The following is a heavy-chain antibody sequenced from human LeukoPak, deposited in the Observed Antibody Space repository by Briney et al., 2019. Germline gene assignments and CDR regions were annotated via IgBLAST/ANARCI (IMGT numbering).Heavy chain of an antibody. CDR2: MNPNSGNT. Sequence: APVKVSCKASGYTFTSYDINWVRQATGQGLEWMGWMNPNSGNTGYAQKFQGRVTMTRNTSISTAYMELSSLRSEDTAVYYCARGQAQWLVQGWFDPWGQGTLVSVSS. D-gene: IGHD6-19*01. CDR1: GYTFTSYD. J-gene: IGHJ5*02. V-gene: IGHV1-8*01. CDR3: ARGQAQWLVQGWFDP.